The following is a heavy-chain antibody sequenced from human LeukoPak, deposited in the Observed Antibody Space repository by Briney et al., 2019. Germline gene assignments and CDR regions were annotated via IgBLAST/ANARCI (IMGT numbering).Heavy chain of an antibody. CDR2: ISWDGGST. CDR1: GFTFDDYA. V-gene: IGHV3-43D*03. CDR3: AKDHDYGGNNYYMDV. D-gene: IGHD4-23*01. J-gene: IGHJ6*03. Sequence: PGGSLRLSCAASGFTFDDYAMHWVRQAPGKGLEWVSLISWDGGSTYYADSVKGRFTISRDNSKNSLYLQMNSLRAEDTALYYCAKDHDYGGNNYYMDVWGKGTTVTVSS.